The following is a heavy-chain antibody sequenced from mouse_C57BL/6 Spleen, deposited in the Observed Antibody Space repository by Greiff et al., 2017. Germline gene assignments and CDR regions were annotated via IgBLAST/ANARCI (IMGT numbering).Heavy chain of an antibody. V-gene: IGHV14-2*01. Sequence: EVQLQQSGAELVKPGASVKLSCTASGFNIKDYYMHWVKQRTEQGLEWIGRIDPEDGETKSAPKFQGKATITADTSSNTAYLQLSSLTPEDTAVYYCARSGTGSYFDYWGQGTTLTVSS. J-gene: IGHJ2*01. D-gene: IGHD3-2*02. CDR1: GFNIKDYY. CDR2: IDPEDGET. CDR3: ARSGTGSYFDY.